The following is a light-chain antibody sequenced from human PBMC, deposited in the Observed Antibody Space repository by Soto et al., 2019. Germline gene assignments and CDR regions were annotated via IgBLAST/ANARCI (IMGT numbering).Light chain of an antibody. CDR3: LQHETYPRT. CDR1: QGIGNN. CDR2: GTS. V-gene: IGKV1-17*01. Sequence: DIQMTNSPSSLFASVLDRVTIAWLSSQGIGNNLGWYQQKPGKAPQRLIYGTSNLQTGVPSRFSGSGSGTEFTLTISSLQPEDFATYYCLQHETYPRTFDQGTKVDIK. J-gene: IGKJ1*01.